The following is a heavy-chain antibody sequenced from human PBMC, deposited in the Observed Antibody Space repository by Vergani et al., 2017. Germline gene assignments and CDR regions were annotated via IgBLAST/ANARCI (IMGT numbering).Heavy chain of an antibody. CDR3: AREGGDVWGSYRPYYYGMDV. J-gene: IGHJ6*02. V-gene: IGHV4-59*01. D-gene: IGHD3-16*02. CDR1: GGSMSGYY. CDR2: MYHSGST. Sequence: QVQLQESGPGLVKPSQTLSLTCTVSGGSMSGYYWSWIRQPPGKELEWIGYMYHSGSTNYNPSLETRVTISGDTSKNQFSLKLNSVTAADTAVYYCAREGGDVWGSYRPYYYGMDVWGQGTTVTVSS.